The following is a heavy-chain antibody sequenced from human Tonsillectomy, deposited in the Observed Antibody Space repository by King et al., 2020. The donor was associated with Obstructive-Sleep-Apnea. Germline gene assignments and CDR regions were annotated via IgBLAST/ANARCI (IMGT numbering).Heavy chain of an antibody. Sequence: EVQLVESGGALVQSGRSLRLSCTTSGFTFEDYALAWFRQAPGKGLEWVSVIRTRTSGATTEYAASVRDRFIVSRDDFEGIAYCQMNSLQIEDTAVYYCSRVPVLRFLEWCDYWGQGTLVAVSS. CDR2: IRTRTSGATT. CDR3: SRVPVLRFLEWCDY. D-gene: IGHD3-3*01. J-gene: IGHJ4*02. CDR1: GFTFEDYA. V-gene: IGHV3-49*03.